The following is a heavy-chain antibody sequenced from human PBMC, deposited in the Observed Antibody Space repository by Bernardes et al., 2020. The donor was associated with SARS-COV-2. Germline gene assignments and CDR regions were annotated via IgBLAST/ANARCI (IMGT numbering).Heavy chain of an antibody. CDR3: ARSKAVSGTSSDSGFDV. V-gene: IGHV3-33*01. Sequence: GGSLRLSCAASRFSFSLYEIHWVRQAPGMGLQWLAAIWSDGTNKYRGDSVKGRFIISRDNSKKSIYLQMNTLRVEDTAVYFCARSKAVSGTSSDSGFDVWGQGTTVTVSS. D-gene: IGHD1-26*01. CDR1: RFSFSLYE. J-gene: IGHJ6*02. CDR2: IWSDGTNK.